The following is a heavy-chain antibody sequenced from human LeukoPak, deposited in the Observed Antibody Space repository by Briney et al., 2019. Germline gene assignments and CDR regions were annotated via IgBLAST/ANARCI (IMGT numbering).Heavy chain of an antibody. CDR3: ARTTWVSYNNGPFDY. CDR2: ISYDGSNK. V-gene: IGHV3-30*04. Sequence: QPGRSLRLSCAASGFTFSSYAMHWVRQAPGKGLEWVAVISYDGSNKYYADSVKGRFTISRDNSKNTLYLQMNSLRAEDTAVYYCARTTWVSYNNGPFDYWGQGTLVTVSS. D-gene: IGHD6-19*01. CDR1: GFTFSSYA. J-gene: IGHJ4*02.